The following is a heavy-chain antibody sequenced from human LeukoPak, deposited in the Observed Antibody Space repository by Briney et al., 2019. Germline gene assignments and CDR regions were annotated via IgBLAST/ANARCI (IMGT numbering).Heavy chain of an antibody. D-gene: IGHD3-10*01. Sequence: GGSLRLSCAASGFAFDDYGMHWVRRTPGKGLEWVSGISWDSSNIDYADSVKGRFTISRDNAKNSLYLQMNSLRAEDTALYFCAKDLMWADYYGSGSYLDYWGQGTLVTVSS. J-gene: IGHJ4*02. CDR1: GFAFDDYG. CDR2: ISWDSSNI. CDR3: AKDLMWADYYGSGSYLDY. V-gene: IGHV3-9*01.